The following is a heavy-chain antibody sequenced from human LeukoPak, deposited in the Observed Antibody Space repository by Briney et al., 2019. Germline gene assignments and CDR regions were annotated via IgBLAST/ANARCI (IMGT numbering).Heavy chain of an antibody. J-gene: IGHJ4*02. D-gene: IGHD6-6*01. Sequence: PGGSLRLSCAASGFTFSSYWMHWVRQAPGKGLVWVSRINSDESSTSYADSVKGRFTISRDNAKNTLYLQMNSLRAEDTAVYYCARASSDQPFDCWGQGTLVTVSS. CDR1: GFTFSSYW. CDR2: INSDESST. V-gene: IGHV3-74*01. CDR3: ARASSDQPFDC.